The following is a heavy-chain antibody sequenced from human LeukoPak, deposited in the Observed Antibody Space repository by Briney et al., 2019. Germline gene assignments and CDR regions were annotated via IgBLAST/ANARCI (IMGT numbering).Heavy chain of an antibody. Sequence: PGGSLRLSCAASGFTFSSYAMHWVRQAPGKGLEWVAVISYDGSNKYYADSVKGRFTISRDNSKNTLYLQMNSLRAEDTAVYYCARDRVWGVVVPAPDYWGQGTLVTVSS. CDR2: ISYDGSNK. CDR1: GFTFSSYA. D-gene: IGHD2-2*01. V-gene: IGHV3-30-3*01. J-gene: IGHJ4*02. CDR3: ARDRVWGVVVPAPDY.